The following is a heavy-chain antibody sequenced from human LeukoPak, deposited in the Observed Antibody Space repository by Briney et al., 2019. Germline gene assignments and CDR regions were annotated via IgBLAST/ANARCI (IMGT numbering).Heavy chain of an antibody. CDR3: ASRDDILTGYSPFDY. CDR2: IYSGGST. Sequence: GGSLRLSCAASGFTVSSNYMSWVRQAPRKGLEWVSLIYSGGSTYYADSVKGRFTISRDNSKNTLYLQMNSLRAEDTAVYYCASRDDILTGYSPFDYWGQGTLVTVSS. J-gene: IGHJ4*02. CDR1: GFTVSSNY. D-gene: IGHD3-9*01. V-gene: IGHV3-53*01.